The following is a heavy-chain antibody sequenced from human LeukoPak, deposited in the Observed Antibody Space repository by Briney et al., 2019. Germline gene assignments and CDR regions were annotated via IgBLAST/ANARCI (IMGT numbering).Heavy chain of an antibody. J-gene: IGHJ1*01. CDR1: GFPFSSNY. Sequence: PGGSLSLSCAASGFPFSSNYMSWVRQAPGKGLEWVSVIYTGGSTYYADSVKGRFTISRDNSQDTQYLQMNSLRADATAAYYCARDQAPPSVAGWSYFQHWGQGTLVTVSS. D-gene: IGHD6-19*01. CDR2: IYTGGST. V-gene: IGHV3-53*01. CDR3: ARDQAPPSVAGWSYFQH.